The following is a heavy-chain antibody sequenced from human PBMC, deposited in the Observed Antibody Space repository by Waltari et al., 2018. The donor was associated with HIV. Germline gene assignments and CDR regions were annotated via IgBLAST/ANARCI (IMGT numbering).Heavy chain of an antibody. J-gene: IGHJ4*02. Sequence: EVQLVQSGGGLVQPGGSLRLSCAASGFSFSSYEMHWVRQAPGKGLEWGSYISTTGSTVYYADSVKGRFTISRDNAKKSLYLQMNSLRAEDTAVYYCTRGLRLLRSILPFDYWGQGTLVPVSS. V-gene: IGHV3-48*03. CDR3: TRGLRLLRSILPFDY. CDR2: ISTTGSTV. CDR1: GFSFSSYE. D-gene: IGHD1-26*01.